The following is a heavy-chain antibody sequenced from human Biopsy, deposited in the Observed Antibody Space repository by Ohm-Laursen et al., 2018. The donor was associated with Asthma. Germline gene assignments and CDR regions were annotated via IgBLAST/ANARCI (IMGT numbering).Heavy chain of an antibody. V-gene: IGHV2-5*02. CDR1: GFSLRTPGVG. D-gene: IGHD3-9*01. Sequence: TQTLTLTCSFSGFSLRTPGVGVGWIRQSPGKALEWLPLIYLDVYNLFRPSLKRRLTITKDPSKNPVDLTMTKMDPVDSGTYYCALSQDSGFDDHSPSWFDPWGQGTLVTVSS. CDR2: IYLDVYN. J-gene: IGHJ5*02. CDR3: ALSQDSGFDDHSPSWFDP.